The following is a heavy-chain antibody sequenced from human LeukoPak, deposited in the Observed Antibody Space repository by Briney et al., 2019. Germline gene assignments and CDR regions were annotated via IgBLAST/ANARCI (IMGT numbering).Heavy chain of an antibody. V-gene: IGHV1-18*01. Sequence: ASVKVSCKASGYTFTSYGISWVRQAPGQGLEGMGWISAYNGNTNYAQKLQGRVTMTTDTSTNTAYMELRSLRSDDTAVYYCASSETYSSSWYGLDYWGQGTLVTVSS. CDR2: ISAYNGNT. D-gene: IGHD6-13*01. CDR3: ASSETYSSSWYGLDY. CDR1: GYTFTSYG. J-gene: IGHJ4*02.